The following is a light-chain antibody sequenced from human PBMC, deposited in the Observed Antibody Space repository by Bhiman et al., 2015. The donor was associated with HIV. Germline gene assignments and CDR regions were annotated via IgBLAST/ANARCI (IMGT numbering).Light chain of an antibody. V-gene: IGLV2-14*03. Sequence: QSALTQPASVSGSPGQSITISCTGTSSDVGGYNYVSWYQQHPGKAPKLIIYDVSGRPSGVSNRFSGSKSGNMASLTISGLQSEDEADYYCSSFTTSSTRVFGTGTKVTVL. J-gene: IGLJ1*01. CDR2: DVS. CDR3: SSFTTSSTRV. CDR1: SSDVGGYNY.